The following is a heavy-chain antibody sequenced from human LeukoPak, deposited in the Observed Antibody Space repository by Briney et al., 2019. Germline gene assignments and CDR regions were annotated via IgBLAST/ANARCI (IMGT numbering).Heavy chain of an antibody. J-gene: IGHJ4*02. V-gene: IGHV3-11*06. Sequence: GGSLRLSCATSGFTFSVYYMSWIRQAPGKGLEWVSYISSSSSYTNYADSVKGRFTISRDNAKNSLSLQMNGLRAEDTAVYYCARARGMDTYGDFRIKWGQGTLVTVSS. CDR2: ISSSSSYT. CDR3: ARARGMDTYGDFRIK. D-gene: IGHD4-17*01. CDR1: GFTFSVYY.